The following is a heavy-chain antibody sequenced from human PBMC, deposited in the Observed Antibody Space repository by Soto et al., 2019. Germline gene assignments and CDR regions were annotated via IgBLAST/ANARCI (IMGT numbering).Heavy chain of an antibody. V-gene: IGHV6-1*01. CDR3: AGTRFITIFGVVIDRSDAFDI. Sequence: SQTLSLTCAISGDSVSSNSAAWNWIRQSPSRGLEWLGRTYYRSKWYNDYAVSVKSRITINPDTSKKQFSLQLNSVTPEDTAVYYCAGTRFITIFGVVIDRSDAFDIWGQGTMVTVSS. CDR2: TYYRSKWYN. CDR1: GDSVSSNSAA. D-gene: IGHD3-3*01. J-gene: IGHJ3*02.